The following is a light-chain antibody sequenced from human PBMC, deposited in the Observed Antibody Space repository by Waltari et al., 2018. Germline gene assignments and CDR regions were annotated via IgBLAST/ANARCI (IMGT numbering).Light chain of an antibody. Sequence: DIQMTQSPSTLSASVGDRVTITCRASHRISSWLAWYQQKPGKAPNLLIYEASSLQSGVSSRFSCSGSGTEFTLTINSLQPDDFATYYCQQYNTYPYTFGQGTKLEI. CDR1: HRISSW. J-gene: IGKJ2*01. V-gene: IGKV1-5*03. CDR2: EAS. CDR3: QQYNTYPYT.